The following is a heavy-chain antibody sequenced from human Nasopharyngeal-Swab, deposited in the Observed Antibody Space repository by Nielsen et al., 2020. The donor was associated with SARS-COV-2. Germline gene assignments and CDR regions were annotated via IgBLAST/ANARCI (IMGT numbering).Heavy chain of an antibody. J-gene: IGHJ3*02. D-gene: IGHD3-22*01. V-gene: IGHV1-2*06. CDR2: INPNSGGT. CDR1: GYTFTGYY. Sequence: ASVKVSCNASGYTFTGYYMHWVRQAPGQGLEWMGRINPNSGGTNYSQKFQGRVTMTRDTSISTAYMELSRLRSDDTAVYYCARSSYYYDSSGYSRNAFDIWGQGTMVTVSS. CDR3: ARSSYYYDSSGYSRNAFDI.